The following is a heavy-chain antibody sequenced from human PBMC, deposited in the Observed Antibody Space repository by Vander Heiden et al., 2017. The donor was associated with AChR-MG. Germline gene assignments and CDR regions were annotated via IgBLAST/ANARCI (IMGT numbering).Heavy chain of an antibody. CDR3: AKARSYGSGSYGRYYYYGMDV. CDR2: ITVSGSST. J-gene: IGHJ6*02. D-gene: IGHD3-10*01. V-gene: IGHV3-23*01. CDR1: GFPFSTYA. Sequence: EAQLLESGGGLVQPGGSLRLSGAASGFPFSTYAINWVRQAPGMGLERVSAITVSGSSTYYAESVKGQFTISRDNSKNTVYLQMNSLRAEDTAVYYCAKARSYGSGSYGRYYYYGMDVWGQGTTVTVSS.